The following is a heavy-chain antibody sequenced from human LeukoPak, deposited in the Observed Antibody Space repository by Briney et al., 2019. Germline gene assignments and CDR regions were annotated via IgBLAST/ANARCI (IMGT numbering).Heavy chain of an antibody. D-gene: IGHD5-18*01. CDR3: ARDPWGYRAGVLDF. J-gene: IGHJ4*02. CDR2: INTDGSTT. Sequence: GGSLRLSCGASGFTFSSYWMHWVRKAPGRGRVWVSRINTDGSTTDHADSVKGRFTISRDNAKNTLFLQMNSLRAEDTAVYYCARDPWGYRAGVLDFWGQGALVTVSS. CDR1: GFTFSSYW. V-gene: IGHV3-74*01.